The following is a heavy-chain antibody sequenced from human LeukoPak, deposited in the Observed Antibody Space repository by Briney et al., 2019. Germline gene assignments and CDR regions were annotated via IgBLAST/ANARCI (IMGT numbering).Heavy chain of an antibody. V-gene: IGHV4-39*07. CDR1: GGSISSSSYY. Sequence: SETLSLTCTVSGGSISSSSYYWGWIRQPPGKGLEWIGSLHYGGSTYYNPSLKSRVTISVDTSKNQFSLKLSSVTAADTAVYYCATYRRLGIVGALNYWGQGTLVTVSS. CDR2: LHYGGST. J-gene: IGHJ4*02. D-gene: IGHD1-26*01. CDR3: ATYRRLGIVGALNY.